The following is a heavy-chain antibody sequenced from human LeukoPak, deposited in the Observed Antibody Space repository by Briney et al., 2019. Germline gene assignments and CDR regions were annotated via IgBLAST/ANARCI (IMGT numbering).Heavy chain of an antibody. CDR1: GFTFSTYA. V-gene: IGHV3-23*01. CDR2: ISDSGAST. CDR3: AKETMIVVVIRDFDY. Sequence: GGSLRLSCAASGFTFSTYAMSWVRQAPGKGLEWVSAISDSGASTYYADSVKGRFTISRDNSKNTLFLQMNSLRAEDTAVYYCAKETMIVVVIRDFDYWGQGTLVTVSS. D-gene: IGHD3-22*01. J-gene: IGHJ4*02.